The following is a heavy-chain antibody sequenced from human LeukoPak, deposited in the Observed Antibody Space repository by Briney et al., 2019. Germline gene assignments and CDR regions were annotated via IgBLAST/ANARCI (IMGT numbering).Heavy chain of an antibody. V-gene: IGHV4-39*01. CDR2: TSHAGIS. CDR3: ARRGGQSWAVGNWFDP. Sequence: PSETLSLTCSVSGESIRGTTFWGWIRQSPGMGLEWIASTSHAGISYYNPSLSSRVTVSADSSKNQFSLRLSSVTAADTAVYYCARRGGQSWAVGNWFDPWGQGTPVTVSS. CDR1: GESIRGTTF. J-gene: IGHJ5*02. D-gene: IGHD6-13*01.